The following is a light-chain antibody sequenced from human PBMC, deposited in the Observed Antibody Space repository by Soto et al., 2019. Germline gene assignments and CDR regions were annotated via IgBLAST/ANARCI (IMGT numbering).Light chain of an antibody. CDR1: ASDVGSYNL. CDR3: SSYRSSSTV. J-gene: IGLJ1*01. Sequence: QSALSQPASVSGSPGQSITISCTGSASDVGSYNLVSWYQQHPGKAPKLVIYEVTKRPSGISSRFSGSKSGITASLTISGLQAEDGGDYYCSSYRSSSTVFGTGTKLTVL. CDR2: EVT. V-gene: IGLV2-14*02.